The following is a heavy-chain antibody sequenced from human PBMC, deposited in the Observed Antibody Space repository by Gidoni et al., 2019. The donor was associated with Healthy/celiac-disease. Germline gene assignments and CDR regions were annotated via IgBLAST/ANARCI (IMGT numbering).Heavy chain of an antibody. V-gene: IGHV4-61*02. Sequence: QVQLQESGPGLVKPSQTLSLTCTVSVGSISSGSYYWSWIRQPAGKGLEWIGRIYTSGSTNYNPSLKSRVTMSVDTSKNQFSLKLSSVTAADTAVYYCARSFGNSGTTIFDWFDPWGQGTLVTVSS. CDR3: ARSFGNSGTTIFDWFDP. D-gene: IGHD1-7*01. CDR2: IYTSGST. J-gene: IGHJ5*02. CDR1: VGSISSGSYY.